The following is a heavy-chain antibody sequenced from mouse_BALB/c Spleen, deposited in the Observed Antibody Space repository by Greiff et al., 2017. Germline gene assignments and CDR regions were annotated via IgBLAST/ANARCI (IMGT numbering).Heavy chain of an antibody. J-gene: IGHJ2*01. V-gene: IGHV14-4*02. CDR1: GFNIKDYY. CDR2: IDPENGDT. CDR3: KFITTAYFDY. Sequence: VQLQQSGAELVRSGASVKLSCTASGFNIKDYYMHWVKQRPEQGLEWIGWIDPENGDTEYAPKFQGKATMTADTSSNTAYLQLSSLTSEDTAVYYCKFITTAYFDYWGQGTTLTVSS. D-gene: IGHD1-2*01.